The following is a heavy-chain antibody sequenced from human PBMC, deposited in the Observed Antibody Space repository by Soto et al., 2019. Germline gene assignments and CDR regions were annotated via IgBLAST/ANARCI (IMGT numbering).Heavy chain of an antibody. CDR2: IRKDGSEK. Sequence: EVQLVESGGGLVQPGGSLRLSCAASGFSISSYWMNWVRQAPGKGLEWVAIIRKDGSEKYYVDSVKGRFTISRDNAKNSLYLQMNSPRDDDTAVDYCAGGSGWLSDYWGRGTLVTVSS. J-gene: IGHJ4*02. D-gene: IGHD6-19*01. CDR1: GFSISSYW. CDR3: AGGSGWLSDY. V-gene: IGHV3-7*03.